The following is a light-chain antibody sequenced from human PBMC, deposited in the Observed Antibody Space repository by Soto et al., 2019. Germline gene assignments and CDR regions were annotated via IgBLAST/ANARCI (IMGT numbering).Light chain of an antibody. J-gene: IGKJ1*01. V-gene: IGKV3-20*01. CDR2: GAS. Sequence: EIVLTQSPGTLSLSPGERATLPCRASQSISRNYLAWYQQKPGQAPRLLIYGASSRATGIPDRFSGSGSGTDFTLTISRLEPEDFAVYFCQQYGSSPPTTFGQGTKV. CDR1: QSISRNY. CDR3: QQYGSSPPTT.